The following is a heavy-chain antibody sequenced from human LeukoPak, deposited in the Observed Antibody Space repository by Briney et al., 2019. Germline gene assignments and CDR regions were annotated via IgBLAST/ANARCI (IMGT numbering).Heavy chain of an antibody. CDR1: GYTFTGYY. CDR2: INPNSGGT. J-gene: IGHJ4*02. D-gene: IGHD3-10*01. V-gene: IGHV1-2*02. CDR3: ASTMVRGVIYLDY. Sequence: ASVKVSCKASGYTFTGYYMHWVRQAPGQGLEWMGWINPNSGGTNYAQKFQGRVTMTRDTSISTAYMALSRLRSDDTAVYYCASTMVRGVIYLDYWGQGTLVTVSS.